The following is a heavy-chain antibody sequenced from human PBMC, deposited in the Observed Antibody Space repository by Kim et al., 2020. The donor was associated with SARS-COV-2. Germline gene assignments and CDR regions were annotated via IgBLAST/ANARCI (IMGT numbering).Heavy chain of an antibody. D-gene: IGHD6-13*01. Sequence: SVKVSCKASGFTFTSSAMQWVRQARGQRLEWIGWIVVGSGNTNYAQKLQERVTITRDMSTSTAYMELSSLRSEDTAVYYCAADRGYSSSWYPYYYYGMDVWGQGTTVTVSS. J-gene: IGHJ6*02. CDR1: GFTFTSSA. CDR3: AADRGYSSSWYPYYYYGMDV. V-gene: IGHV1-58*02. CDR2: IVVGSGNT.